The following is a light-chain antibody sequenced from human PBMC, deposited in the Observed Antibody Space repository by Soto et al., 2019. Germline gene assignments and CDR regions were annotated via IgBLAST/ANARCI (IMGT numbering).Light chain of an antibody. J-gene: IGKJ1*01. CDR1: DNIGPW. Sequence: DIQMTQSPSTLSASIGDRVAITCRASDNIGPWVAWYQQKPGKAPKLLIYKASTLETGAPSRFAGSGSGTGFNLTITRLQPDDFATYYCQHYNSYSTTFGQGTKVEV. CDR2: KAS. V-gene: IGKV1-5*03. CDR3: QHYNSYSTT.